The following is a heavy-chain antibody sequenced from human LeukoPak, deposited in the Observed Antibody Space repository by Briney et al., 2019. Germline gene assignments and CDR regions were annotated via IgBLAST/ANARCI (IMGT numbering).Heavy chain of an antibody. CDR1: GFTFSSYA. J-gene: IGHJ4*02. Sequence: GGSLRLSCAASGFTFSSYAMSWVRQAPGKGLEWVSAISGSGGSTYYADSVKGRFTISRDNSKNTLYLQMYSLRAEDTAVYYCAKDALMTTVTTSDYWGQGTLVTVSS. CDR3: AKDALMTTVTTSDY. V-gene: IGHV3-23*01. CDR2: ISGSGGST. D-gene: IGHD4-17*01.